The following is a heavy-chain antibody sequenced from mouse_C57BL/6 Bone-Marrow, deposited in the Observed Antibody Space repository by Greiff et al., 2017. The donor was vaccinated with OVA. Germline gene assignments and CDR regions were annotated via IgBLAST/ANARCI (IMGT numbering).Heavy chain of an antibody. V-gene: IGHV1-78*01. CDR3: ARRYYGGYYYAMDY. D-gene: IGHD1-1*01. CDR2: IYPRDGST. CDR1: GYTFTDHT. J-gene: IGHJ4*01. Sequence: VKLQESDAELVKPGASVKISCKVSGYTFTDHTIHWMKQRPEQGLEWIGYIYPRDGSTKYNEKFKGKATLTADKSSSTAYMQLNSLTSEDSAVYFCARRYYGGYYYAMDYWGQGTSVTVSS.